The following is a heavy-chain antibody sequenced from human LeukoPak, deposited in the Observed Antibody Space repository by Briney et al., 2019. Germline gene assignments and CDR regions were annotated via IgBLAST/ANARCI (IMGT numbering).Heavy chain of an antibody. J-gene: IGHJ4*02. D-gene: IGHD5-24*01. Sequence: GGSLRLSCAASGFTFSSYSMNWVRQAPGKGLEWVSSISSSSSYIYYADSVKGRFTISRDNAKNSLYLQMNSLRAEDTAVYYCASPRDGYNYRWDYWGQGTLVTVSS. CDR1: GFTFSSYS. CDR2: ISSSSSYI. V-gene: IGHV3-21*01. CDR3: ASPRDGYNYRWDY.